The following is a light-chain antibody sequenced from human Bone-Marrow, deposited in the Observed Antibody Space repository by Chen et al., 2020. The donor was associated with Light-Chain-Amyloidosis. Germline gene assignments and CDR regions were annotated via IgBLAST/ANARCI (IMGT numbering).Light chain of an antibody. CDR2: DDS. Sequence: SYVLTQPSSVSVAPGQTATIACGGNNIGSTSVHWYQQTPGQAPLLVVYDDSDRPSGIPARLSGSNSGNTATLTISRVEAGDEADEYCQVWDRSSDRPVFGGGTKLTVL. CDR3: QVWDRSSDRPV. J-gene: IGLJ3*02. CDR1: NIGSTS. V-gene: IGLV3-21*02.